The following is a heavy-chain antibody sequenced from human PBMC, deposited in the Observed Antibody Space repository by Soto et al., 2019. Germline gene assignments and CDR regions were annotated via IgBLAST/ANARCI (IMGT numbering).Heavy chain of an antibody. V-gene: IGHV1-2*02. CDR3: ARVSILTGLLWFGELSPYYYGMDV. J-gene: IGHJ6*02. CDR2: INPNSVGT. D-gene: IGHD3-10*01. CDR1: GYTFTGYY. Sequence: ASVKVSCKASGYTFTGYYMHLVRLAPGHGLEWMGGINPNSVGTNYAQKFQGRVTMTSDTSISTASMELSRLISDDTSVYYCARVSILTGLLWFGELSPYYYGMDVWGQGTTVTVS.